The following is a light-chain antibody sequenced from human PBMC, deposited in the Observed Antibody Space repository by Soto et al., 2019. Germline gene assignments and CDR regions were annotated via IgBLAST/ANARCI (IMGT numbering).Light chain of an antibody. CDR2: DVS. J-gene: IGLJ2*01. CDR3: CSYAGSLTLV. CDR1: SSDVGGYNY. V-gene: IGLV2-11*01. Sequence: QSALTQPRSVSGSPGQSVTISCTGTSSDVGGYNYVSWYQQHPGKAPKLMIYDVSKRPSGVPDRFSGSKSGNTASLTISGLPAEDEADYYCCSYAGSLTLVFGGGTKVTVL.